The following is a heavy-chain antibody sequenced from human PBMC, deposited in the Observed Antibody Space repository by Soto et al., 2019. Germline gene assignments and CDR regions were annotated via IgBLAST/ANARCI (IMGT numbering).Heavy chain of an antibody. CDR1: GYAFTSYD. Sequence: GSVKVYCKASGYAFTSYDINLVRQATGQGLEWIGWINHTSGNTGYAQKFQGRVTMTRNTSISTAYMELSSLRSEDTAVYYCARVGWAYNFWSGYYPQFYYYYYGMDVWGQGTPVTVSS. D-gene: IGHD3-3*01. CDR3: ARVGWAYNFWSGYYPQFYYYYYGMDV. J-gene: IGHJ6*01. V-gene: IGHV1-8*01. CDR2: INHTSGNT.